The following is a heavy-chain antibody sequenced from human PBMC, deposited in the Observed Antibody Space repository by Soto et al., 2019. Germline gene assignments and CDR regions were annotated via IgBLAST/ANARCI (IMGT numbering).Heavy chain of an antibody. J-gene: IGHJ4*02. CDR1: GFTFSSYG. D-gene: IGHD1-26*01. V-gene: IGHV3-21*01. CDR2: ITGSSAYI. Sequence: PGGSLRLSCAASGFTFSSYGMNWVRQAPGKGLEWVSSITGSSAYIHYADSVRGRFTISRDNAKNSLYLQMNSLRAEGTAVYYCAREWANYWGQGTLVTVSS. CDR3: AREWANY.